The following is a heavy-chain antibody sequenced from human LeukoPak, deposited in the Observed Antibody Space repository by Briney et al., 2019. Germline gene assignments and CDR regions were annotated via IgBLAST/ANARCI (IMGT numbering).Heavy chain of an antibody. Sequence: PSETLSLTCAVYGGSFSGYYWSWIRQPPGKGLEWIGEFNHSGSTNYNPSLKSRVTISVDTSKNQFSLKLSSVTAADTAVYYCARGDRITMIVEGAFDIWGQGTMVTVSS. CDR3: ARGDRITMIVEGAFDI. CDR1: GGSFSGYY. J-gene: IGHJ3*02. D-gene: IGHD3-22*01. CDR2: FNHSGST. V-gene: IGHV4-34*01.